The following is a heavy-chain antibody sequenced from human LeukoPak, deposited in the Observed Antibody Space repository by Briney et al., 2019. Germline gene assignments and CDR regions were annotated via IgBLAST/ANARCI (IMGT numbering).Heavy chain of an antibody. V-gene: IGHV3-11*04. D-gene: IGHD3-22*01. CDR2: ISSSGSTI. J-gene: IGHJ4*02. CDR3: ARVISPYYDSSGYLDY. CDR1: GFTFSDYY. Sequence: PGGSLRLSCAASGFTFSDYYMSWIRQAPGKGLEWVSYISSSGSTIYYADSVKGRFTISRDNAKNSLYLQMNSLRAEDTAVYYCARVISPYYDSSGYLDYWGQGTLVTVSS.